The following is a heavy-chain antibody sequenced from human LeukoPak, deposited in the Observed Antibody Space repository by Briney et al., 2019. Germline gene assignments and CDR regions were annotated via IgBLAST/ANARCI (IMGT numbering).Heavy chain of an antibody. CDR1: GFIFRSHW. V-gene: IGHV3-7*01. J-gene: IGHJ4*02. Sequence: PGGSLRLSCETSGFIFRSHWMSWVRQAPGKGLEWVANINPDGSEMHYVDSVKGRITVSRDNAKNSMYLQVNSLRAEDTAVYYCARDHTAPTIIWDCWGQGTLVTVSS. CDR3: ARDHTAPTIIWDC. CDR2: INPDGSEM. D-gene: IGHD3/OR15-3a*01.